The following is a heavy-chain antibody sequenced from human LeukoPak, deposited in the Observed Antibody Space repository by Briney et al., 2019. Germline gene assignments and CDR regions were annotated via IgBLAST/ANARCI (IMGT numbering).Heavy chain of an antibody. CDR3: ARGTHYYGAGSPAFDL. D-gene: IGHD3-10*01. CDR1: GFSFSSYS. Sequence: PGGSLRLSCEASGFSFSSYSMNWVRQAPGKGLEWISYISFSSGTIHYADSVKGRFTISRDNAKNSLYLQMNSLKADDTGLYFCARGTHYYGAGSPAFDLGGRKTMVTLSS. CDR2: ISFSSGTI. J-gene: IGHJ3*01. V-gene: IGHV3-48*01.